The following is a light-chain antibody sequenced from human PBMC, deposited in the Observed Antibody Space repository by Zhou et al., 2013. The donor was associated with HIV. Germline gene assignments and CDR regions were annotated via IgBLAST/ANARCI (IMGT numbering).Light chain of an antibody. J-gene: IGKJ5*01. V-gene: IGKV1-12*01. CDR3: QQYNTNPIS. Sequence: DIQMTQSPSSVSASVGDRITITCRASQGISKWLAWYQQKPGKAPKLLIYGASSLQSGVPSRFSGSGFGTEFTLTIGSLQPDDAATYYCQQYNTNPISFGQGTRLEIK. CDR2: GAS. CDR1: QGISKW.